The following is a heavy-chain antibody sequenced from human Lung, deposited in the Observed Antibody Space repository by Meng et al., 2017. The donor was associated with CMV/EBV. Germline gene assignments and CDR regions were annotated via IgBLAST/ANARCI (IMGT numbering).Heavy chain of an antibody. D-gene: IGHD2/OR15-2a*01. J-gene: IGHJ4*02. CDR3: ARGFLSFVRVFDY. CDR1: GGSFSGYY. Sequence: VQVQAWGQGLLKPSETSSLTCAVYGGSFSGYYWRWIRQPPGKGLEWIGEINHSGSTNYNPSLKSRVTISVDTSKNQFSLKLSSVTAADTAVYYCARGFLSFVRVFDYWGQGTLVTVSS. V-gene: IGHV4-34*01. CDR2: INHSGST.